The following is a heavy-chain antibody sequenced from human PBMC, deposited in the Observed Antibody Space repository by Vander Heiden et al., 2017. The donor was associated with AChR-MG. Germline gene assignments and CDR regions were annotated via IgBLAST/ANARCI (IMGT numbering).Heavy chain of an antibody. J-gene: IGHJ1*01. CDR1: GGSFSGYY. Sequence: QVQLQQWGAGLLKPSETLSLTCAVYGGSFSGYYWSWIRQPPGKGLEWIGEINHSGSTNYNPALKSRVTISVDTSKNQFSLKMRSVTAADTAVYYCARPERSRSPPIKHWGQGTLVTVSS. V-gene: IGHV4-34*01. CDR2: INHSGST. CDR3: ARPERSRSPPIKH.